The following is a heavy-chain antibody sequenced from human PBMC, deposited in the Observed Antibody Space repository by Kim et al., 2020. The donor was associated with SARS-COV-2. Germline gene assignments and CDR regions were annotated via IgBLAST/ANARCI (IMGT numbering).Heavy chain of an antibody. CDR3: ARGGTGAGMDV. CDR2: NT. D-gene: IGHD7-27*01. V-gene: IGHV1-18*01. J-gene: IGHJ6*02. Sequence: NTNYAQKLQGRVTITTDTSTSTTYMELRSLISDDTAVYYCARGGTGAGMDVWGQGTTVTVSS.